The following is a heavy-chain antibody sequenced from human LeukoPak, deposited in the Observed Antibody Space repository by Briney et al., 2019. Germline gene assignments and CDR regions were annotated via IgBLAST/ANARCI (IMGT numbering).Heavy chain of an antibody. V-gene: IGHV3-23*01. CDR3: ARADYDFWSGYSPDAFDI. CDR1: GFTFSSYA. D-gene: IGHD3-3*01. J-gene: IGHJ3*02. Sequence: PGGSLRLSCAASGFTFSSYAMSWVRQAPGKGLEWVSAISGSGGSTYYADSVKGRFTISRDNSKNTLYLQMNSLRAEDTAVYYCARADYDFWSGYSPDAFDIWGQGTMVTVSS. CDR2: ISGSGGST.